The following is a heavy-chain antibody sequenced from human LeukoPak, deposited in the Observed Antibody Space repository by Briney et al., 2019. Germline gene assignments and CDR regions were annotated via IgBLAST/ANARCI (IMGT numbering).Heavy chain of an antibody. CDR3: ARRLKGAGCSGYPEGYYYYGMDV. J-gene: IGHJ6*02. D-gene: IGHD5-12*01. Sequence: SETLSLTCTVSGGSISSYYWSWIRQPPGKGLEWIGYIYYSGSTNYNPSLKSRVTISVDTSKNQFSLKLSSVTAADTAVYYCARRLKGAGCSGYPEGYYYYGMDVWGQGTTVTVSS. CDR1: GGSISSYY. V-gene: IGHV4-59*08. CDR2: IYYSGST.